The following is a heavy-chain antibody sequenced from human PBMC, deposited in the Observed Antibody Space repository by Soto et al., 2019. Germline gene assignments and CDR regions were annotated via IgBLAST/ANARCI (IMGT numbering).Heavy chain of an antibody. CDR3: ARVVVVRRGRGWSYYGMDF. D-gene: IGHD6-19*01. CDR2: ISYDGSNK. Sequence: GGSLRLSCAASGFTFSSYAMHWVRQAPGKGLEWVAVISYDGSNKYYADSVKGRFTISRDNSKNTLYLQMNSLRAEDTAVYYCARVVVVRRGRGWSYYGMDFWGQGTTVTVS. CDR1: GFTFSSYA. V-gene: IGHV3-30-3*01. J-gene: IGHJ6*02.